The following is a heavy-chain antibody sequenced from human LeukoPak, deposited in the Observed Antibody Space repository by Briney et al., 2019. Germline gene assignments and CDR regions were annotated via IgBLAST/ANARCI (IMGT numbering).Heavy chain of an antibody. CDR1: GVTFSSYG. J-gene: IGHJ4*02. Sequence: HPGGSLRLSCAASGVTFSSYGMHWVRQAPGKGLEWVAVIWYDGSNKYYADSVKGRFTISRDKSKNTLYLQMNSLRAEDTAVYYCARDWPYCSGGSCYQLIDYWGQGTLVTVSS. CDR2: IWYDGSNK. V-gene: IGHV3-33*01. CDR3: ARDWPYCSGGSCYQLIDY. D-gene: IGHD2-15*01.